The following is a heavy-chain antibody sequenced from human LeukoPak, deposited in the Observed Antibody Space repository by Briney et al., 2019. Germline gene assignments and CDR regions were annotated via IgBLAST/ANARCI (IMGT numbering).Heavy chain of an antibody. V-gene: IGHV1-69*13. Sequence: ASVKVSCKASGGTFSSYAISWVRQSPGQGLEWMGGIIPIFGTANYAQKFQGRVTITADESTSTAYMGLSSLRSEDTAVYYCARISDYGGPDFDYWGQGTLVTVSS. CDR2: IIPIFGTA. CDR1: GGTFSSYA. CDR3: ARISDYGGPDFDY. D-gene: IGHD4-23*01. J-gene: IGHJ4*02.